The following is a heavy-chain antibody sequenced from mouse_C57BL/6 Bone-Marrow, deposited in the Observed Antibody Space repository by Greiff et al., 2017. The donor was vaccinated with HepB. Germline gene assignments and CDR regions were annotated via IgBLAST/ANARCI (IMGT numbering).Heavy chain of an antibody. CDR3: ARREQLRVQFDY. Sequence: VQLQQPGAELVKPGASVKMSCKASGYTFTSYWITWVKQRPGQGLEWIGDIYPGSGSTNYNEKFKSKATLTVDTSSSKAYMQRSSLTTEDSAVYYCARREQLRVQFDYWGQGTLVTVSA. D-gene: IGHD4-1*02. CDR1: GYTFTSYW. CDR2: IYPGSGST. J-gene: IGHJ3*01. V-gene: IGHV1-55*01.